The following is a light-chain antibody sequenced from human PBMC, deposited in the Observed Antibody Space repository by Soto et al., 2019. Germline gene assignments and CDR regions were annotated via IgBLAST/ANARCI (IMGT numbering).Light chain of an antibody. Sequence: IQLTQSPSSLSASVGDRVTISCRASQGIANFLDWYQQKPGKAPKLLIYGASTLQSAGPSRFSGSGSGSDFTLSISSLQPYDFETYYCHQLNSFPIAFGHGTKVDIK. V-gene: IGKV1-9*01. J-gene: IGKJ3*01. CDR3: HQLNSFPIA. CDR2: GAS. CDR1: QGIANF.